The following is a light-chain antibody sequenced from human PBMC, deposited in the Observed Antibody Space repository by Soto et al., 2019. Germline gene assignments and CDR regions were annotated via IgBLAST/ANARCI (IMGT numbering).Light chain of an antibody. CDR2: RAS. Sequence: EIVMTQSPATLSVSPGERATLSCRASQSVSYNLAWYQQKPGQAPRLLIYRASSRATGIPDRFSGSGSGTDFTLTISRLEPEDFAVYYCQQYGGSPPYTFGQGTKLEIK. V-gene: IGKV3-20*01. J-gene: IGKJ2*01. CDR1: QSVSYN. CDR3: QQYGGSPPYT.